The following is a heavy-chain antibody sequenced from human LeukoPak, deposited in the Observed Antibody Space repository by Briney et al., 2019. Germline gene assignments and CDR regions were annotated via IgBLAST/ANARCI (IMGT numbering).Heavy chain of an antibody. J-gene: IGHJ5*02. CDR1: GGSISSYY. Sequence: PSETLSLTCTVSGGSISSYYWSWIRQPPGKGLEWIGYIYYSGSTNYNPSLKSRVTISVDKSKNQFSLKLSSVTAADTAVYYCAREKEVREQQLTRRWFDPWGQGTLVTVSS. D-gene: IGHD6-13*01. V-gene: IGHV4-59*12. CDR3: AREKEVREQQLTRRWFDP. CDR2: IYYSGST.